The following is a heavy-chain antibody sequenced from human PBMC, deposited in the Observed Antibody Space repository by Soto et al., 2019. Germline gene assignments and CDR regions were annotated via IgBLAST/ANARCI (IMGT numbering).Heavy chain of an antibody. Sequence: ASVKVSCKASGYTFTGYYMHWVRQAPGQGLEWMGWINPNSGGTHYAQKFQGWVTMTRDTSISTAYMELSRLRSDDTAVYYCARDQGGLRYFDWFATLDYWGQGTMVTVYS. CDR3: ARDQGGLRYFDWFATLDY. D-gene: IGHD3-9*01. V-gene: IGHV1-2*04. CDR1: GYTFTGYY. J-gene: IGHJ4*02. CDR2: INPNSGGT.